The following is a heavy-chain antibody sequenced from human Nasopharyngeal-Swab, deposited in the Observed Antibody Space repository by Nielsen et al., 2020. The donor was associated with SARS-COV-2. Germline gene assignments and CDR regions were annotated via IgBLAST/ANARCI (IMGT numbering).Heavy chain of an antibody. Sequence: SETLYLTCAVSGGSISTADFSWNWSRQPPGKGLEWIGYINHRGSTYYNPSLKRRVTISVDRSKNQFSLKLDSVTAADTAVYYCAKGYTYGPPDYYFDYWGQGTLVTVSS. CDR3: AKGYTYGPPDYYFDY. V-gene: IGHV4-30-2*01. CDR1: GGSISTADFS. D-gene: IGHD5-18*01. J-gene: IGHJ4*02. CDR2: INHRGST.